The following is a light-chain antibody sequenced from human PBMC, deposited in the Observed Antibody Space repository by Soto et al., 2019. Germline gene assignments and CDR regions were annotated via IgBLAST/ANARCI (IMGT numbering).Light chain of an antibody. J-gene: IGKJ5*01. Sequence: EILLTQSPCTLSLSPGERATLSCRASQSITNNYLAWYQQKPGQAPRLLMYDASNRATGIPARFSGSGSGTDFTLTISSLEPEDFEIYYCQQRSNTAITFGQGTRLEIK. CDR1: QSITNNY. CDR2: DAS. V-gene: IGKV3-11*01. CDR3: QQRSNTAIT.